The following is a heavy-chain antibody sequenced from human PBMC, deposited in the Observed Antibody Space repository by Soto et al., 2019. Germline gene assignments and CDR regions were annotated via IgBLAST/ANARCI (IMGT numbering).Heavy chain of an antibody. CDR3: ARDSSGWYDDYYYGMDV. CDR2: ISYDGSNK. V-gene: IGHV3-30-3*01. J-gene: IGHJ6*02. D-gene: IGHD6-19*01. Sequence: GGSLRLSCAASGFTFNSYAMHWVRQAPGKGLEWVAVISYDGSNKYYADSVKGRFTISRDNSKNTLYLQMNSLRAEDTAVYYCARDSSGWYDDYYYGMDVWGQGTTVTVSS. CDR1: GFTFNSYA.